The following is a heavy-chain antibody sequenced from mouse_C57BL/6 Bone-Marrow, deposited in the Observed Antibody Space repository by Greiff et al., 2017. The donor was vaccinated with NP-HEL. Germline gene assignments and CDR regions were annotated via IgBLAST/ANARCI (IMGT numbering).Heavy chain of an antibody. V-gene: IGHV1-64*01. CDR3: ARGPLLLRFMDY. CDR2: IHPNSGST. D-gene: IGHD1-1*01. Sequence: VQLQQPGAELVKPGASVKLSCKASGYTFTSYWMHWVKQRPGQGLEWIGMIHPNSGSTNYNEKFKSKATLTVDKSSSTAYMQLSSLTSEDSAVYYCARGPLLLRFMDYWGQGTSVTVSS. CDR1: GYTFTSYW. J-gene: IGHJ4*01.